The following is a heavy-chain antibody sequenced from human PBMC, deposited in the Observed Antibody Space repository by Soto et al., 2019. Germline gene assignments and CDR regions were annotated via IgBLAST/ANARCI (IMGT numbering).Heavy chain of an antibody. D-gene: IGHD3-10*01. CDR1: GFTFSSYA. J-gene: IGHJ4*02. V-gene: IGHV3-30-3*01. CDR3: ARGLLWFGELLYFDY. Sequence: SLRLSCSASGFTFSSYAMHWVRQALGKGLEWVAVISYDGSNKYYADSVKGRFTISRDNSKNTLYLQMNSLRAEDTAVYYCARGLLWFGELLYFDYWGQGTLVTVSS. CDR2: ISYDGSNK.